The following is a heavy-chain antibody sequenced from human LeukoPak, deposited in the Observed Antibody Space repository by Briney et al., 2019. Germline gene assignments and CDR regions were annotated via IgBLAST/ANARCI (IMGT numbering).Heavy chain of an antibody. V-gene: IGHV3-21*01. CDR3: ARGSGGIAVAGMCVFDY. CDR1: GFTFSSYS. D-gene: IGHD6-19*01. CDR2: ISSSSSYI. J-gene: IGHJ4*02. Sequence: GGSLRLSCAASGFTFSSYSMNWVRQAPGKGLEWVSSISSSSSYIYYADSVKGRFTISRDNAKNSLYLQMNSLRAEDTAVYYCARGSGGIAVAGMCVFDYWGQGTLVTVSS.